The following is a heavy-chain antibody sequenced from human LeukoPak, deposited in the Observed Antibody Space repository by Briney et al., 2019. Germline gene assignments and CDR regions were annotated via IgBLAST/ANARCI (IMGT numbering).Heavy chain of an antibody. CDR2: IWYDGSNK. J-gene: IGHJ6*02. D-gene: IGHD2-21*01. CDR3: ARAPHIVVVAGYGMDV. Sequence: GGSLRLSCAASGFTFSSYGMHWVRQAPGKGLEWVAVIWYDGSNKYYADSVKGRFTISRDNSKNTLYLQMNSLRAEDTAVYYCARAPHIVVVAGYGMDVWGQGTTVTVSS. V-gene: IGHV3-33*01. CDR1: GFTFSSYG.